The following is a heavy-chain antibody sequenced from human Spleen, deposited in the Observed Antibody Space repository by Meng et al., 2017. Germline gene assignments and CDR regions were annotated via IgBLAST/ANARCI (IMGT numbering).Heavy chain of an antibody. D-gene: IGHD3-3*01. CDR3: AKGRFRDYFDN. V-gene: IGHV3-30-3*01. J-gene: IGHJ4*02. Sequence: QVQLVESGGGVVQPGRSLRLACAASGFTFSSYAMHWVRQAPGKGLEGVAVISYDGSNKYYADSVKGRFTISRDNAKNTVYLQMNSLTAEDTALYYCAKGRFRDYFDNWGQGTLVTVSS. CDR2: ISYDGSNK. CDR1: GFTFSSYA.